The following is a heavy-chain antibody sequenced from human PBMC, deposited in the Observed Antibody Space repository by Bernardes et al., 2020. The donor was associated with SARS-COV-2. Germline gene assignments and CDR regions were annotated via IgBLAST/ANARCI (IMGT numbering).Heavy chain of an antibody. D-gene: IGHD3-16*02. V-gene: IGHV4-30-4*01. CDR3: ARVHRGYDYVWGSYRELDY. Sequence: TLSLTCTVSGGSISSGDYYWSWIRQPPGKGLEWIGYTYYSGSTYYNPSLKSRVTISVDTSKNQFSLKLSSVTAADTAVYYCARVHRGYDYVWGSYRELDYWGQGTLVTVSS. CDR1: GGSISSGDYY. J-gene: IGHJ4*02. CDR2: TYYSGST.